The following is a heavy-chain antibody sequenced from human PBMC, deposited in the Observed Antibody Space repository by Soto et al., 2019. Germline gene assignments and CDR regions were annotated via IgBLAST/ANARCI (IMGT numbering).Heavy chain of an antibody. D-gene: IGHD2-2*01. V-gene: IGHV3-23*01. CDR1: GFTFSTYA. Sequence: GGSLRLSCAASGFTFSTYAMSGVRQAPRKGLEWVSAISGNGGDYTYYADSVKGRFTISRDNSKNTLYLQMNSLRAEDTAVYYCVPLCRYCSTTTPSWGQGTLVTVSS. CDR2: ISGNGGDYT. CDR3: VPLCRYCSTTTPS. J-gene: IGHJ4*02.